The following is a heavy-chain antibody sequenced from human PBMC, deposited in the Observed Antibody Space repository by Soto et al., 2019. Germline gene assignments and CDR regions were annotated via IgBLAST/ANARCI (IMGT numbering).Heavy chain of an antibody. V-gene: IGHV3-21*01. Sequence: EVQLVESGGGLVQPGGSLRLSCAASGFTFSSYSMNWVRQAPGKGLEWVSSISSSSSYIYYADSVKGRVTISRDNAKNSLYLQMNSLRAEDTAVYYCARDSTSGRGAFDIWGQGTMVTVSS. D-gene: IGHD3-10*01. CDR1: GFTFSSYS. CDR2: ISSSSSYI. J-gene: IGHJ3*02. CDR3: ARDSTSGRGAFDI.